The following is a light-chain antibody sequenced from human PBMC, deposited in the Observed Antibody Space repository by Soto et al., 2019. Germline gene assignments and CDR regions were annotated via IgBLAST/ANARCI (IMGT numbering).Light chain of an antibody. CDR2: DVG. CDR1: SSNIGGYNY. CDR3: SSYTSRNTEV. V-gene: IGLV2-14*03. J-gene: IGLJ1*01. Sequence: QSVLTQPASVSGSPGQSITISCTGTSSNIGGYNYVSWYQQHPGRAPKLMIYDVGSRPSGVSNRFSGSKSANTASLTISGLQTEDEADYYCSSYTSRNTEVFGTGTKLTVL.